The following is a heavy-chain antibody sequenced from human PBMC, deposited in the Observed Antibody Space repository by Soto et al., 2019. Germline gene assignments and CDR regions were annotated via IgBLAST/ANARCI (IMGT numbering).Heavy chain of an antibody. Sequence: ASVKVSCKASGFTFTSSAMQWVRQARGQRLEWIGWIVVGSGNTNYAQKFQERVTITRDMSTSTAYMELSSLRSEDTAVYYCAAVPGCSGGSCYGIAAYWGQGTLVTVSS. CDR3: AAVPGCSGGSCYGIAAY. CDR1: GFTFTSSA. J-gene: IGHJ4*02. D-gene: IGHD2-15*01. V-gene: IGHV1-58*02. CDR2: IVVGSGNT.